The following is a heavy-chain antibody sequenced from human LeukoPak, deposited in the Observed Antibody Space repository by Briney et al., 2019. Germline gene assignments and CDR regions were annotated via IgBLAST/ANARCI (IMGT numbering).Heavy chain of an antibody. Sequence: ASVKVSCKASGGTFSSYAISWVRQAPGQGLEWMGRIIPILGIANYAQKFQGRVTITADESTSTAYMELSSLRSEDTAVYYCARESRASPGIGFYYFDYWGQGTLVTVSS. CDR3: ARESRASPGIGFYYFDY. CDR2: IIPILGIA. V-gene: IGHV1-69*04. CDR1: GGTFSSYA. D-gene: IGHD3-10*01. J-gene: IGHJ4*02.